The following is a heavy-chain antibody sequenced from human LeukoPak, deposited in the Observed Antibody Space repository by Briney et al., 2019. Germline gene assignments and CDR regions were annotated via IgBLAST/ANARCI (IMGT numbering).Heavy chain of an antibody. CDR3: ARHVFDPSGYCSASDF. V-gene: IGHV5-10-1*01. J-gene: IGHJ4*02. Sequence: GESLRISCKGSGYSFTSYWITWVRQMPGKGLEWMARIAPSGSYTNYSPSFQGHVTISADTSISTAYLHWSNLKASDTAIYYCARHVFDPSGYCSASDFWGQGTLVTVSS. D-gene: IGHD3-22*01. CDR1: GYSFTSYW. CDR2: IAPSGSYT.